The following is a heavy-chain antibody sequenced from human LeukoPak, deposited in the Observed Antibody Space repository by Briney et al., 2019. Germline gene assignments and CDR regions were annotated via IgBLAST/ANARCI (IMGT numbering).Heavy chain of an antibody. V-gene: IGHV3-30*04. D-gene: IGHD6-19*01. CDR3: LPRGQWLVDD. CDR2: ISYDGSNK. CDR1: GFTFSSYA. Sequence: GGSLRLSCAASGFTFSSYAMRWVRQAPGKGLEWVAVISYDGSNKYYADSVKGRFTISRDNSKNTLYLQMNSLRAEDTAVYYCLPRGQWLVDDWGQGTLVTVSS. J-gene: IGHJ4*02.